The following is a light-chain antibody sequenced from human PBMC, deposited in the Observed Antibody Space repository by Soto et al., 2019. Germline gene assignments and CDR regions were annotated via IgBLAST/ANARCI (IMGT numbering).Light chain of an antibody. CDR2: DAS. V-gene: IGKV1-5*01. J-gene: IGKJ2*01. Sequence: DIQMTQSPSTLPASVGDRVSITCRASQSIRSWLAWYQQKPGKAPKLLIYDASSLESGVPSRFSGSGSGTECTLTISSLQADDFATYYCQQYNSYSKYTFGQGTKLEIK. CDR3: QQYNSYSKYT. CDR1: QSIRSW.